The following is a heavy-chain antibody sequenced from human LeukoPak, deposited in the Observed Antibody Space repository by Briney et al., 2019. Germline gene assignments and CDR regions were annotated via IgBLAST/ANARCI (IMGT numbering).Heavy chain of an antibody. V-gene: IGHV3-11*01. CDR1: GFTFSDYY. CDR3: SAFSYYDSSGSQRDY. D-gene: IGHD3-22*01. J-gene: IGHJ4*02. Sequence: GGSLGLSCAASGFTFSDYYMSWIRQAPGKGLEWVSYISSSGSTIYYADSVKGRFTTSRDNAKNSLYLQMNSLRAEDTAVYYCSAFSYYDSSGSQRDYWGQGTLVTVSS. CDR2: ISSSGSTI.